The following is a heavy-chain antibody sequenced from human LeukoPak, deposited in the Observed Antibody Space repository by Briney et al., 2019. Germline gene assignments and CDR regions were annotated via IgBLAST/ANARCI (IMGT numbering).Heavy chain of an antibody. Sequence: GGSLRLSCAASGFIVSNNFMSWVRQAPGKGLEWVSVMYRGGSRDYADSVEGRFTISRDNSKNTLYLQMDSLRVEDTAIYYCAREGVYNSPFDSWGRGTLVTVSS. V-gene: IGHV3-53*01. J-gene: IGHJ4*02. CDR1: GFIVSNNF. CDR3: AREGVYNSPFDS. CDR2: MYRGGSR. D-gene: IGHD1-1*01.